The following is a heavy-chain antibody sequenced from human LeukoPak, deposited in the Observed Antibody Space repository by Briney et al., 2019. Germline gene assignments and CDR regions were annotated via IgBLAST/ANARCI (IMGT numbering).Heavy chain of an antibody. J-gene: IGHJ3*01. CDR2: IYYSGST. V-gene: IGHV4-59*01. CDR1: GGSISSYY. CDR3: AREGFGGRRRSL. D-gene: IGHD3-3*01. Sequence: PSETLSLTCTVSGGSISSYYWSWIRQPPGKGLEWIGYIYYSGSTNYNPSLKSRVTISVDTSKNQFSLKLSSVTAADTAVYYCAREGFGGRRRSLWGQGTMVTVSS.